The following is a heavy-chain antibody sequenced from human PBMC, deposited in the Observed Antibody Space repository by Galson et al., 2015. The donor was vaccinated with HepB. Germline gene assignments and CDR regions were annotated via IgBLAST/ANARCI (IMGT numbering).Heavy chain of an antibody. V-gene: IGHV3-7*03. CDR2: IKQDGGEK. D-gene: IGHD3-10*01. J-gene: IGHJ6*02. CDR1: GFTFSSYW. CDR3: ARVAMVRGVMAYYYYYGMDV. Sequence: SLRLSCAASGFTFSSYWMSWVRQAPGKGLEWVANIKQDGGEKYYVDSVKGRFTISRDNAKNSLYLQMNSLRAEDTAVYYCARVAMVRGVMAYYYYYGMDVWGQGTTVTVSS.